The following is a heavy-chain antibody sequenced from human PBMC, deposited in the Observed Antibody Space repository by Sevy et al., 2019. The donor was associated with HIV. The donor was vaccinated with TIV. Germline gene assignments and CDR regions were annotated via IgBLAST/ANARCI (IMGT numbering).Heavy chain of an antibody. CDR3: ARLVSCGGDCYYLDS. CDR1: GFSFSNYD. CDR2: ISQDERYK. D-gene: IGHD2-21*02. V-gene: IGHV3-30*01. Sequence: GGSLRLSCAASGFSFSNYDMHWVRQAPGKGLDWVAVISQDERYKNYAESVKVRFTISRENFKNTLFLQMDSLRPEDTAVYFCARLVSCGGDCYYLDSWGQGALVTVSS. J-gene: IGHJ4*02.